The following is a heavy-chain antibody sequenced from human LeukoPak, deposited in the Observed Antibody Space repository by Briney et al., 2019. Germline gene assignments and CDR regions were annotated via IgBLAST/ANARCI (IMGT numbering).Heavy chain of an antibody. J-gene: IGHJ6*03. Sequence: SETLSLTCTVSGGSISSSSYYWGWIRQPPGKGLEWIGSIYYSGSTYYNPSLKSRVTISVDTSKNQFSLKLSSVTAADTAVYYCARVYYYYYYMDVWGKGTTVTVSS. CDR1: GGSISSSSYY. V-gene: IGHV4-39*07. CDR3: ARVYYYYYYMDV. CDR2: IYYSGST.